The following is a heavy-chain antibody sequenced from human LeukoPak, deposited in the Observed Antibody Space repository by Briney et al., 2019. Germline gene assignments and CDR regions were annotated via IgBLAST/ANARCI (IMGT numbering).Heavy chain of an antibody. CDR1: GGSLNSYY. CDR3: ARHSSCVRGWFDP. Sequence: PSETLSLTCAVSGGSLNSYYWSWIRQPPGKGLEWIGYTYYSGNPNYNPSLKSRVTISVDTSKSQFSLNLTSVTAADTAVYYCARHSSCVRGWFDPWGQGTLVTVSS. V-gene: IGHV4-59*08. CDR2: TYYSGNP. J-gene: IGHJ5*02. D-gene: IGHD6-13*01.